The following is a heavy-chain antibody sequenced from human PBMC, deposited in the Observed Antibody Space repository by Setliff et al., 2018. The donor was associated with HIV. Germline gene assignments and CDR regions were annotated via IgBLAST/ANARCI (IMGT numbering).Heavy chain of an antibody. J-gene: IGHJ4*02. CDR3: AREDPPADFHFWSGRLAD. Sequence: ASVKVSCKASGGTFSSYAISWVRQAPGQGLEWMGGIIPIFGTTNYAQKFQGRVTITTDESTTTAYMELSSLRSEDTAVYYCAREDPPADFHFWSGRLADWGQGSLVTVSS. V-gene: IGHV1-69*05. CDR1: GGTFSSYA. D-gene: IGHD3-3*02. CDR2: IIPIFGTT.